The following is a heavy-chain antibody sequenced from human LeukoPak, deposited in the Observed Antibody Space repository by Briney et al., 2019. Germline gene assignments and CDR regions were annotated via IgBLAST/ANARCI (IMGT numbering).Heavy chain of an antibody. Sequence: GGSLRLSCAASGFTFSSYGMSWVRQAPGKGLEWVSAISGSGGSTYYADSVKGRFTISRDNSKNTLYLQMNSLRAEDTALYYCAKAAQEAYETTWYPDYFDYWGQGTLVTVSS. CDR1: GFTFSSYG. D-gene: IGHD6-13*01. CDR3: AKAAQEAYETTWYPDYFDY. V-gene: IGHV3-23*01. J-gene: IGHJ4*02. CDR2: ISGSGGST.